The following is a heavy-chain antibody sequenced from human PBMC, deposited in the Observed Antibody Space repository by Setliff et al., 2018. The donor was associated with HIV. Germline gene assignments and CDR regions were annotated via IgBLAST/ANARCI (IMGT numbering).Heavy chain of an antibody. J-gene: IGHJ2*01. V-gene: IGHV4-28*01. CDR3: ARTALWFDKADWYFDL. Sequence: SETLSLTCAVSGYSIRSSYWWGWIRQSPGKGLEWIGNVYNSGNTYYNPSLRRRVTMSVDTFKHQFSLKLSSVTAVDTAVYYCARTALWFDKADWYFDLWGRGTLVTVSS. CDR2: VYNSGNT. D-gene: IGHD3-10*01. CDR1: GYSIRSSYW.